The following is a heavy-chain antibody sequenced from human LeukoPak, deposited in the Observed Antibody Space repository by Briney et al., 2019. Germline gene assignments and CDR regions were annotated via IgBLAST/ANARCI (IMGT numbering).Heavy chain of an antibody. CDR1: GYTFTNYG. J-gene: IGHJ4*02. Sequence: ASVKVSCKASGYTFTNYGISWVRQAPGQGLEWMGWISTYNGNTEYAQKLQGRVTMTTDTSTSTAYMELRSLRSDDTAVYYCAREGLGELTLDYWGQGTLVTVSS. V-gene: IGHV1-18*01. CDR2: ISTYNGNT. CDR3: AREGLGELTLDY. D-gene: IGHD3-16*01.